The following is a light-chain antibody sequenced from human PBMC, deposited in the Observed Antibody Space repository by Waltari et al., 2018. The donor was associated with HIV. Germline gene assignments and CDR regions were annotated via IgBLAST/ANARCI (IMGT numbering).Light chain of an antibody. CDR3: AAWDDSLGGFV. CDR2: GSR. J-gene: IGLJ1*01. Sequence: QSALTQSPSASAAPGRSLTIPCARTGSALGSYPVFWFQKFPTSAPKLLIFGSRRRPSGVPDRFSASKSGTSASLVIGGLRTEDEADYYCAAWDDSLGGFVVGTGTKVTVL. CDR1: GSALGSYP. V-gene: IGLV1-47*01.